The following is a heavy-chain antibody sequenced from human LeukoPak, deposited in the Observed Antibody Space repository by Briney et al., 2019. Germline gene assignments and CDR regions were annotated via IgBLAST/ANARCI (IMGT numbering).Heavy chain of an antibody. D-gene: IGHD6-19*01. Sequence: GGSLRLSCAASGFTFSSYGMHWVRQAPGKGLEWVANIKQDGSKKYYVDSVKGRFTISRDNAKNSLYLQMNSLRAEDTAVYYCARDGSGGWYPFDYWGQGTLVTVSS. J-gene: IGHJ4*02. V-gene: IGHV3-7*01. CDR2: IKQDGSKK. CDR1: GFTFSSYG. CDR3: ARDGSGGWYPFDY.